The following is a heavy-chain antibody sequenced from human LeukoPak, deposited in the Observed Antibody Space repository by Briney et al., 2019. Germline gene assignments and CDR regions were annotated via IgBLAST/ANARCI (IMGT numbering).Heavy chain of an antibody. J-gene: IGHJ4*02. V-gene: IGHV7-4-1*02. CDR3: ARTSFKLPDY. CDR2: INTNTGNP. D-gene: IGHD1-7*01. CDR1: GYPFSVYY. Sequence: ASVKVSCKASGYPFSVYYIHWLRQAPGQGLEWMGWINTNTGNPTYAQGFTGRFVFSLDTSVSTAYLQISSLKAEDTAVYYCARTSFKLPDYWGQGTLVTVSS.